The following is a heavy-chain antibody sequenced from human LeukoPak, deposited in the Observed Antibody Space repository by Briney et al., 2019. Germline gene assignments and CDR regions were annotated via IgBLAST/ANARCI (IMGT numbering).Heavy chain of an antibody. D-gene: IGHD4-17*01. CDR2: ISGSGGST. CDR3: ARPPTVTTWIFDY. J-gene: IGHJ4*02. V-gene: IGHV3-23*01. Sequence: GGSLRLSCAASGFTFSSYAMSWVRQAPGKGLEWVSAISGSGGSTYYADSVKGRFTISRDNSKNTLYLQMNSLRAEDTAVYYCARPPTVTTWIFDYWGQGTLVTVSS. CDR1: GFTFSSYA.